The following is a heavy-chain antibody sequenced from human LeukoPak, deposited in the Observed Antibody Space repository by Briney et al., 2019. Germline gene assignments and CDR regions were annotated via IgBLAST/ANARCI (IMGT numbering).Heavy chain of an antibody. CDR3: ATRGY. Sequence: SETLSLTCTVSGGSISSDYWQWIRQPPGKGLKWIGYIYNSGSNNYNPSLKSRVTISIDTSKNQFSLKLTSVTAADTAVYYCATRGYWGQGTLVTVSS. CDR1: GGSISSDY. CDR2: IYNSGSN. V-gene: IGHV4-59*08. J-gene: IGHJ4*02. D-gene: IGHD3-10*01.